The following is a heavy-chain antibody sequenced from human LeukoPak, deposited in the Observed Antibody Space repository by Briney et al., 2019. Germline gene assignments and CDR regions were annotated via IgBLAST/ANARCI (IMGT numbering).Heavy chain of an antibody. CDR2: INHSGGT. CDR1: GGSFSGYY. Sequence: SETLSLTCAVYGGSFSGYYWSWIRQPPGKGLGWIGEINHSGGTNYNPSLKSRVTISVDTSKNQFSLKLSSVTAADTAVYYCARVVAARGFDPWGQGTLVTVSS. D-gene: IGHD5-12*01. J-gene: IGHJ5*02. V-gene: IGHV4-34*01. CDR3: ARVVAARGFDP.